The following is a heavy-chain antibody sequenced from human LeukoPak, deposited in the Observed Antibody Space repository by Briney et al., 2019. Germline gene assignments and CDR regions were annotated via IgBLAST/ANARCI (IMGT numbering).Heavy chain of an antibody. D-gene: IGHD3-10*01. J-gene: IGHJ2*01. CDR2: IYHSGST. V-gene: IGHV4-30-2*01. Sequence: SETLSLTCAVSGGSISSGGYSWSWIRQPPGKGLEWIGYIYHSGSTYYNPSLKSRVTISVDRSKNQFSLKLSSVTAADTAVYYCAGSLIQFGRLWYFDLWGRGTLVTVSS. CDR1: GGSISSGGYS. CDR3: AGSLIQFGRLWYFDL.